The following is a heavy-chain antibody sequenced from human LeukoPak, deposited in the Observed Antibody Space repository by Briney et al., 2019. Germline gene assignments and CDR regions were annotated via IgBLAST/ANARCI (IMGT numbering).Heavy chain of an antibody. Sequence: GGSLRLSCAASGFTFSTYTMNWVRQAPGKGLEWVSSITGGSSYIYYADSVKGRFTIPRDNAKNSLYLQMNSLRAEDTAVYYCARLNARNPDYWGQGTLVTVSS. J-gene: IGHJ4*02. D-gene: IGHD1-14*01. CDR3: ARLNARNPDY. CDR1: GFTFSTYT. CDR2: ITGGSSYI. V-gene: IGHV3-21*01.